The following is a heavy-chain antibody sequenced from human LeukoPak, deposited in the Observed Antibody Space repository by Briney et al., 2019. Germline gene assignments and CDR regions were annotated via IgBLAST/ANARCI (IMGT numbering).Heavy chain of an antibody. CDR3: ASVYYDILTGYPPYYYYGMDV. D-gene: IGHD3-9*01. CDR1: GYTFTSYG. CDR2: ISAYNGNT. Sequence: ASVKVSCKASGYTFTSYGISWVRQAPGQGLEWMGWISAYNGNTNYAQKLQGRVTMTTDTSTSTAYMELRSQRSDDTAVYYCASVYYDILTGYPPYYYYGMDVWGQGTTVTVSS. V-gene: IGHV1-18*01. J-gene: IGHJ6*02.